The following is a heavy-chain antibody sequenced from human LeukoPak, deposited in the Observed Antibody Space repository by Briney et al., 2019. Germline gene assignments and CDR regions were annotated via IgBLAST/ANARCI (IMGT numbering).Heavy chain of an antibody. Sequence: GGSLRLSCAASGFTFSDYYMSWIRQAPGKGLEWVSYISSSGSTIYYADSVKGRFTISRDNAKNSLYLQMNSLRAEDTAVYYRARVRGYCSSTSCQFHYFDYWGRGTLVTVSS. V-gene: IGHV3-11*01. CDR2: ISSSGSTI. CDR3: ARVRGYCSSTSCQFHYFDY. J-gene: IGHJ4*02. CDR1: GFTFSDYY. D-gene: IGHD2-2*01.